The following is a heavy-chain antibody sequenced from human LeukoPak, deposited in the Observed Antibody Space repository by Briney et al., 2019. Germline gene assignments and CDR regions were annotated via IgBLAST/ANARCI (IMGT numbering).Heavy chain of an antibody. CDR1: GYTFTGYY. V-gene: IGHV1-2*02. Sequence: ASVKVSCKASGYTFTGYYMHWVRQAPGQGLEWMGWINPNRGGTNYAQKFQGRVTITRDTSISTAYMELSRLRSDDTAVYYCARVGGYCSGGSCYSQQSDAFDIWGQGTMVTVPS. D-gene: IGHD2-15*01. CDR2: INPNRGGT. J-gene: IGHJ3*02. CDR3: ARVGGYCSGGSCYSQQSDAFDI.